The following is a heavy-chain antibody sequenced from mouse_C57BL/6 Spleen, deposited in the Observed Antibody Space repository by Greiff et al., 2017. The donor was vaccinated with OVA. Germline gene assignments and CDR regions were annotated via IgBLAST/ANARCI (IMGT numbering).Heavy chain of an antibody. J-gene: IGHJ2*01. Sequence: QVQLQQSGPGLVQPSQSLSITCTVSGFSLTSYGVHWVRQSPGKGLEWLGVIWSGGSTDYYAAFLSRLGISKDNSKSQAFFKMSSLQADDTAIYYCASTQTSNWYFDYWGQGTTLTVSS. CDR3: ASTQTSNWYFDY. CDR1: GFSLTSYG. D-gene: IGHD4-1*01. V-gene: IGHV2-2*01. CDR2: IWSGGST.